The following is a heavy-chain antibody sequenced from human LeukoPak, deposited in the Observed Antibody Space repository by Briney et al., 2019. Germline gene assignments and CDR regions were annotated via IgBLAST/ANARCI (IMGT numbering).Heavy chain of an antibody. Sequence: GGSLRLSCAASGFTFSSYGMHWVRQAPGKGLEWVAVISYDGSNKYYADSVKGRFTISRDNSKNTLYLQVNSLRAEDTAVYYCARESDSSGYYDLDYWGQGTLVTVSS. CDR3: ARESDSSGYYDLDY. CDR1: GFTFSSYG. CDR2: ISYDGSNK. J-gene: IGHJ4*02. D-gene: IGHD3-22*01. V-gene: IGHV3-30*03.